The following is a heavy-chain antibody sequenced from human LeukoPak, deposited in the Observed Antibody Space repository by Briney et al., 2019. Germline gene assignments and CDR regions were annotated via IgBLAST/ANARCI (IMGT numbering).Heavy chain of an antibody. CDR3: AAQKGSYYAQFDS. J-gene: IGHJ5*01. D-gene: IGHD1-26*01. V-gene: IGHV4-59*13. Sequence: SETLSLTCTVSGDSISSYYWSWVRQPPGKGLEWIGYVSYSGYTDYNPSLKSRLTISVDTSNNQISLKLSSVTAADTAVYYCAAQKGSYYAQFDSWGRGSLVTVSS. CDR2: VSYSGYT. CDR1: GDSISSYY.